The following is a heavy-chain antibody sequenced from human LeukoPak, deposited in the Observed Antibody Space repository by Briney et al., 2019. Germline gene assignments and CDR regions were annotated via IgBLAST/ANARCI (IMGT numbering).Heavy chain of an antibody. CDR1: GFTFSSYW. CDR2: IKQDGSEK. Sequence: GALRLSCAASGFTFSSYWMSWVRQAPGKGLEWVANIKQDGSEKYYVDSVKGRFTISRDNAKNSLYLQMNSLRAGDTAVYYCARVVTTYYDFWSGTAYNWFDPWGQGTLVTVSS. CDR3: ARVVTTYYDFWSGTAYNWFDP. J-gene: IGHJ5*02. V-gene: IGHV3-7*01. D-gene: IGHD3-3*01.